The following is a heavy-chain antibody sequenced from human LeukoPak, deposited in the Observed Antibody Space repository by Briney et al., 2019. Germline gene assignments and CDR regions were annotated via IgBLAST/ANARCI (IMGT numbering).Heavy chain of an antibody. V-gene: IGHV4-59*01. CDR1: GHSISSYY. CDR2: IYYSGST. CDR3: AREGGYLQLRYFDY. D-gene: IGHD5-24*01. J-gene: IGHJ4*02. Sequence: PSETLSLTCTVSGHSISSYYWSWIRQPPGKGLEWIGFIYYSGSTNYNPSLKSRVTISVDTSKNQFSLKLSSVTAADTAVYYCAREGGYLQLRYFDYWGQGTLVTVSS.